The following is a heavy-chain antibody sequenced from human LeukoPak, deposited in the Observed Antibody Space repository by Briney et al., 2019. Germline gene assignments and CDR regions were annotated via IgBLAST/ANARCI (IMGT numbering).Heavy chain of an antibody. CDR3: ARDTSSYGYFDY. J-gene: IGHJ4*02. CDR2: INPTGGIT. V-gene: IGHV1-46*01. D-gene: IGHD5-18*01. Sequence: ASVKVSCKASGYIFISYYIHWVRLAPGQGLEWMGIINPTGGITTYAQKFQGRVTMTRDTSTSTVYMELSSLRSEDTAVYYCARDTSSYGYFDYWGQGTLVTVSS. CDR1: GYIFISYY.